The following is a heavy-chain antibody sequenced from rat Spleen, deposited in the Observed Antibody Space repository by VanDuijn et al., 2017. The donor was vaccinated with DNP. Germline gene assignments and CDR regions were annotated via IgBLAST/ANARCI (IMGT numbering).Heavy chain of an antibody. J-gene: IGHJ3*01. D-gene: IGHD1-2*01. CDR1: GFTFNNYW. Sequence: EVQLVESGGGLVQPGRSLRLSCVASGFTFNNYWMTWIRQVPGRGLDWVDSIFGSSGNLYDGDSVKGRLPISRDNAKNTLFLHMNSLRSEDTATYYCARSTITAISNGFLYWGQGTLVIVSS. V-gene: IGHV5-31*01. CDR2: IFGSSGNL. CDR3: ARSTITAISNGFLY.